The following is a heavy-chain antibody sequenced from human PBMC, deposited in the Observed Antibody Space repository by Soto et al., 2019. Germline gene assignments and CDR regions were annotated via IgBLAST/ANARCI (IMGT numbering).Heavy chain of an antibody. V-gene: IGHV4-59*08. D-gene: IGHD3-10*01. Sequence: QVQLQESGPGLVKPSETLSLTCTVSGGSISSYYWSWIRQPPGKGLEWIGYIYYSGSTNYNPSLKSPVTISVDTSKNQFYLKLNSMTAADTAVYYCARHNYGSGSTYFDYWGQGTLVTVSS. CDR2: IYYSGST. CDR1: GGSISSYY. CDR3: ARHNYGSGSTYFDY. J-gene: IGHJ4*02.